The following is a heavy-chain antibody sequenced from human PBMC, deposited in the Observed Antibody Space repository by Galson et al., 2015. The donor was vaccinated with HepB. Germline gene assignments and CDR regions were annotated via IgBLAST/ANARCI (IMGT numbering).Heavy chain of an antibody. Sequence: SLRLSCAASGFIFSSYAMTWVRRAPGKGLEWVSSMSASGGTYYAHSVKGRFTFSRDTSKNTLYLQMNSLTAEDTALYHCARGGGDYYYYGMDVWGQGTTVTASS. V-gene: IGHV3-23*01. CDR1: GFIFSSYA. D-gene: IGHD3-10*01. CDR3: ARGGGDYYYYGMDV. J-gene: IGHJ6*02. CDR2: MSASGGT.